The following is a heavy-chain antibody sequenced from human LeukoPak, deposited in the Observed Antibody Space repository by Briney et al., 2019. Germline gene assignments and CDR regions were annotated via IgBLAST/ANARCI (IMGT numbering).Heavy chain of an antibody. CDR1: GGSIGSSSYY. CDR3: SASPGGSRRYFDL. V-gene: IGHV4-39*01. D-gene: IGHD2-2*01. CDR2: IYYSGST. J-gene: IGHJ2*01. Sequence: PSETLSLTCTVSGGSIGSSSYYWGWIRQPPGKGLEWIGGIYYSGSTYYNPSLKSRVTISVDTSKNQFSLKLSSVTAADTAVYYCSASPGGSRRYFDLWGRGTLVTVSS.